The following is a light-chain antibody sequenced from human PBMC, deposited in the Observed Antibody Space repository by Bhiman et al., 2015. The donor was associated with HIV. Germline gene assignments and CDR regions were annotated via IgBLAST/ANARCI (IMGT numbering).Light chain of an antibody. Sequence: QSALTQSASVSGSPGQSITISCTGTGSDVGGYNYVSWYQQHPGKAPKLMIYDVSNRPSGVSNRFSGSKSGNTASLTISGLQAEDEADYYCSSLTSSITYVFGTGTNVTVL. J-gene: IGLJ1*01. V-gene: IGLV2-14*03. CDR3: SSLTSSITYV. CDR1: GSDVGGYNY. CDR2: DVS.